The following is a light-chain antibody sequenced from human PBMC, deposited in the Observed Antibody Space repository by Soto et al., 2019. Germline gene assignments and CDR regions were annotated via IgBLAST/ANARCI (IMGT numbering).Light chain of an antibody. CDR2: GAS. CDR1: QSVSNNY. CDR3: QQYGNSLPWT. Sequence: EIVLTQSPGTLSLSPGERATLSCRASQSVSNNYLGWYQQKPGQAPSLLVYGASRSATGIPDRFSGSGSGTDFTLTISALEAEDFAVYYCQQYGNSLPWTFGQGTPVEIK. J-gene: IGKJ1*01. V-gene: IGKV3-20*01.